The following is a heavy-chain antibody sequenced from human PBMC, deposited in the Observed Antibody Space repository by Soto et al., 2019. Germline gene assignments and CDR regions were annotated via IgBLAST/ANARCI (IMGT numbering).Heavy chain of an antibody. V-gene: IGHV4-31*03. CDR2: MYYIGST. CDR3: ARGYRQSGYSSSWVFDY. D-gene: IGHD6-13*01. J-gene: IGHJ4*02. Sequence: QVQLRESGPGLVKPSQTLSLTCTVSGGSINSGGYYWNWIRQHPGNGLEGIGYMYYIGSTYYNPFLRSRVIISADTSENHFSLKLSSVTAADTAVYFCARGYRQSGYSSSWVFDYWGQGTLVNVSS. CDR1: GGSINSGGYY.